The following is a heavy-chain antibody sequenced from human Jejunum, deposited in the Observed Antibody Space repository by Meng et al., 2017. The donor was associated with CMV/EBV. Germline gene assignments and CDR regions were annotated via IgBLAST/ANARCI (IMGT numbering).Heavy chain of an antibody. CDR1: GFTVSSTY. D-gene: IGHD5-18*01. CDR2: IFGSGTT. Sequence: PSCPASGFTVSSTYMSWVRQAPGKGLEWVSVIFGSGTTVYPDSVKGRFTISRDNSKNTVYLQMNSLRAEDTAVYYCARDTAGDYWGQGTLVTVSS. J-gene: IGHJ4*02. CDR3: ARDTAGDY. V-gene: IGHV3-66*01.